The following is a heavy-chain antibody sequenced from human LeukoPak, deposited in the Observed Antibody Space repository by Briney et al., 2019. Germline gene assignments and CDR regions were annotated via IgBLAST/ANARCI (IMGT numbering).Heavy chain of an antibody. CDR3: ARDHSSSKNYYYYMDV. CDR2: INPNSGGT. J-gene: IGHJ6*03. D-gene: IGHD6-6*01. CDR1: GYTFTDYY. V-gene: IGHV1-2*06. Sequence: ASVKISCKVSGYTFTDYYMHWVQQAPGQGLEWMGRINPNSGGTNYAQKFQGRVTMTRDTSISTAYMELSRLRSDDTAVYYCARDHSSSKNYYYYMDVWGKGTTVTVSS.